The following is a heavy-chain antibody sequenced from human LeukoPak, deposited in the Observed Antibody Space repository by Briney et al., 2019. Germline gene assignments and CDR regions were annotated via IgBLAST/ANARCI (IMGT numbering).Heavy chain of an antibody. Sequence: ASVKVSCKASGYTFTGHYMHWVRQAPGQGLEWMGWINPNSGGTNYAQKFQGRVTMTRDTSISTAYMELSRLRSDDTAVYYCARALSWTTDSYYYMDVWGKGTTVTVSS. D-gene: IGHD3/OR15-3a*01. J-gene: IGHJ6*03. V-gene: IGHV1-2*02. CDR1: GYTFTGHY. CDR2: INPNSGGT. CDR3: ARALSWTTDSYYYMDV.